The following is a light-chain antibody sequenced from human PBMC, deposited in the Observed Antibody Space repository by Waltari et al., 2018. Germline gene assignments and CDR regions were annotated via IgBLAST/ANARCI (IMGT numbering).Light chain of an antibody. CDR3: QVWDGSSGHLV. J-gene: IGLJ1*01. V-gene: IGLV3-21*04. Sequence: SYALTQPPSVSVAPGKTARITCGGNDIGSKSVHWYQQKPGQAPVLVIYYDSDLPSGIPERVSGSNSGNMATLTISRVEVGDEADYYCQVWDGSSGHLVFGTGTKVTVL. CDR1: DIGSKS. CDR2: YDS.